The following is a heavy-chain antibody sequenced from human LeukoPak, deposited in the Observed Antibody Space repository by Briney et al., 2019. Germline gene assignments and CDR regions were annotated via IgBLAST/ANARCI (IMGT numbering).Heavy chain of an antibody. CDR2: IYSGGST. CDR3: ARDLAVYDSSGYYASDI. V-gene: IGHV3-53*01. CDR1: GFTVSSNY. J-gene: IGHJ3*02. Sequence: PVGSLRLSCAASGFTVSSNYMSWVRQAPGKGLEWVSVIYSGGSTYYADSVKGRFTISRDNSKNTLYLQTNSLRAEDTAVYYCARDLAVYDSSGYYASDICGQGTMVTVSS. D-gene: IGHD3-22*01.